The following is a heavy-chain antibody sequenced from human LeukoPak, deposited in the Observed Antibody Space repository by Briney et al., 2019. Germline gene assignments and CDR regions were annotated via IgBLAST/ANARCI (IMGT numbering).Heavy chain of an antibody. V-gene: IGHV3-48*03. J-gene: IGHJ4*02. CDR1: GFTFSSYE. CDR3: ARDLKTYSSSSW. D-gene: IGHD6-13*01. Sequence: GGSLRLSCAASGFTFSSYEMNWVRQAPGKGLEWVSYISSSGSTIYYADYVKGRFTISRDNAKNSLYLQMDSLRAEDTAVYYCARDLKTYSSSSWWGQGTLVTVSS. CDR2: ISSSGSTI.